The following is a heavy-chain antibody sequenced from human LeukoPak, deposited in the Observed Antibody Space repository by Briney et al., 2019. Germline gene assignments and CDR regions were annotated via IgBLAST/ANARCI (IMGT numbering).Heavy chain of an antibody. V-gene: IGHV4-59*01. Sequence: PSETLSLTCTVSGGSISNYYWSWIRQSPEKGLEWIGYVFYSGSTEYNPSLRSRVTISIDTSKNEFSLKLSSVTAADTAVYHCARALPRSYTFGPYFDLWGQGTLVTVSS. D-gene: IGHD3-16*02. J-gene: IGHJ4*02. CDR3: ARALPRSYTFGPYFDL. CDR2: VFYSGST. CDR1: GGSISNYY.